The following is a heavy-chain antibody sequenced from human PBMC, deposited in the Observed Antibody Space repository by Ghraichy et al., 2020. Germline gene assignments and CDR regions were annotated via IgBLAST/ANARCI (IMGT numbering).Heavy chain of an antibody. CDR2: ISWNSGSI. V-gene: IGHV3-9*01. D-gene: IGHD3-9*01. Sequence: GGSLRLSCAASGFTFDDYAMHWVRQAPGKGLEWVSGISWNSGSIGYADSVKGRFTISRDNAKNSLYLQMNSLRAEDTALYYCAKEGRDYDILTGYYNYGMDVWGQGTTVTVSS. CDR1: GFTFDDYA. CDR3: AKEGRDYDILTGYYNYGMDV. J-gene: IGHJ6*02.